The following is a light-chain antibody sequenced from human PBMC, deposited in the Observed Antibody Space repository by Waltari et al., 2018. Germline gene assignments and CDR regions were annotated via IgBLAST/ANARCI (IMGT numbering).Light chain of an antibody. Sequence: QSDLTQPPSASGYPGQSVTISCTGTSSDVGGYNYVSWYQQHPGKAPKLMIYEVSKRPSGVPVRFSGSKSGNTASLTVSGLQAEDEADYYCSSYADSNNSQVFGGGTKLTVL. V-gene: IGLV2-8*01. J-gene: IGLJ3*02. CDR3: SSYADSNNSQV. CDR1: SSDVGGYNY. CDR2: EVS.